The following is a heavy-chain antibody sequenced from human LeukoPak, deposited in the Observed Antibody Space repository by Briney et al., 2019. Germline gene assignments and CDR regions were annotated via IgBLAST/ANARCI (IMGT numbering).Heavy chain of an antibody. CDR3: VRGGDILTGYSDDAFDI. CDR2: MNPNSGNT. J-gene: IGHJ3*02. Sequence: ASVKVSCKASGYTFTSFDINWVRQTTGQGLEWMGWMNPNSGNTGYAQKFQGRVTMTRNTSISTAYMELSSLRSEDTAVYFCVRGGDILTGYSDDAFDIWGQGTMVTVSS. V-gene: IGHV1-8*01. CDR1: GYTFTSFD. D-gene: IGHD3-9*01.